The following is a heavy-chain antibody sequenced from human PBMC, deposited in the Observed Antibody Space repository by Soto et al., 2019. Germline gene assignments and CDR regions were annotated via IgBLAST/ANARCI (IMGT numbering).Heavy chain of an antibody. CDR2: ISYNGDKT. J-gene: IGHJ4*02. CDR3: AKDRIRGTSYFDY. V-gene: IGHV3-30*18. Sequence: QVQLLESGGGVVQPGRSLRLSCAASGFSFNTYGMHWVRQAPGKGLEWVVVISYNGDKTFYADSVKGRFTISRDNSQSTLYLQMNSLRPEDTAVYYCAKDRIRGTSYFDYWGQGTLVTVS. CDR1: GFSFNTYG. D-gene: IGHD6-6*01.